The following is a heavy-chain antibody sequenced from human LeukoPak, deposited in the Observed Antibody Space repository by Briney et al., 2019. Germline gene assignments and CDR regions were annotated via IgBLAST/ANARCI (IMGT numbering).Heavy chain of an antibody. CDR3: ARDSYYYDSSGREP. V-gene: IGHV1-2*02. Sequence: ASVKVSCKTSGYTFSDYYIHWVRQAPGQGLEWMGWMHPNSGGTSYAQKFQGRVTMTRDTSISTAYMELSRLRSDDTAVYYCARDSYYYDSSGREPWGQGTLVTVSS. CDR1: GYTFSDYY. CDR2: MHPNSGGT. D-gene: IGHD3-22*01. J-gene: IGHJ5*02.